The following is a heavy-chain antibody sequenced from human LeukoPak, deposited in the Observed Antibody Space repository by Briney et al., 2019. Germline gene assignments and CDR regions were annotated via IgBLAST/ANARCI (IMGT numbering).Heavy chain of an antibody. J-gene: IGHJ4*02. Sequence: SETLSLTCAVSGGSISSSNWWSWIRQPPGKGLEWIGEIYHSGSTNYNPSLKSRVTISVDKSKTQFSLKLSSVTAADTAVYYCARVPSYLYYYGSGSPHFDYWGQGTLVTVPS. CDR1: GGSISSSNW. CDR2: IYHSGST. V-gene: IGHV4-4*02. D-gene: IGHD3-10*01. CDR3: ARVPSYLYYYGSGSPHFDY.